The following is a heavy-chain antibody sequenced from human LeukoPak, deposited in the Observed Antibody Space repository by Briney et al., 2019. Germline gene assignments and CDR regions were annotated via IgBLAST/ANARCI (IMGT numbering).Heavy chain of an antibody. CDR2: IRSKDNSYAT. D-gene: IGHD2-2*01. CDR1: GFTFSGSA. CDR3: TSRGSCSSTSCPDLYYYYYMDV. V-gene: IGHV3-73*01. Sequence: GGSLRLSCAASGFTFSGSAMHWVRQASGKGLEWVGRIRSKDNSYATAYAASVKGRFTISRDDSKNTAYLQMNSLKTEDTAVYYCTSRGSCSSTSCPDLYYYYYMDVWGKGTTVTVSS. J-gene: IGHJ6*03.